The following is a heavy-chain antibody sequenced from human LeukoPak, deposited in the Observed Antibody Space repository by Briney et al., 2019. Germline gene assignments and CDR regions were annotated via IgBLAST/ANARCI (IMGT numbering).Heavy chain of an antibody. D-gene: IGHD6-13*01. CDR2: ISGSGGST. CDR3: ARDLHSSSCLDY. J-gene: IGHJ4*02. V-gene: IGHV3-21*01. Sequence: GGSLRLSCAASGFTFSSYWMSWVRQAPGKGLEWVSAISGSGGSTYYADSVKGRFTISRDNAKNSLYLQMNSLRAEDTAVYYCARDLHSSSCLDYWGQGTLVTVSS. CDR1: GFTFSSYW.